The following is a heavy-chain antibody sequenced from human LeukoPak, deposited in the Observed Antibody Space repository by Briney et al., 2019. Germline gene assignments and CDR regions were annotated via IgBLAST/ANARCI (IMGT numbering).Heavy chain of an antibody. J-gene: IGHJ4*02. CDR1: GGSFSGYY. CDR2: INHSGST. Sequence: SETLSLTCAVYGGSFSGYYWSWIRQPPWKGLEWIGEINHSGSTNYNPSLKSRVTISVDTSKNQFSLKLSSVTAADTAVYYCARGRITRYFDWLLAFFDYWSQGTLVTVSS. D-gene: IGHD3-9*01. CDR3: ARGRITRYFDWLLAFFDY. V-gene: IGHV4-34*01.